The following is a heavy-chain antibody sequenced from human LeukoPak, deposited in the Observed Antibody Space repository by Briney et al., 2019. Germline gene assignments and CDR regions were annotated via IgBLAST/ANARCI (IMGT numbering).Heavy chain of an antibody. Sequence: ASVKVSCKASGYTFTSYDINWVRQATGQELEWMGWMNPNSGNTGYAQKFRGRVTMTRNTSISTAYMELSSLRSEDTAVYYCAAMSGWSGAYYWGQGTLVTVSS. CDR3: AAMSGWSGAYY. V-gene: IGHV1-8*01. CDR1: GYTFTSYD. D-gene: IGHD6-19*01. J-gene: IGHJ4*02. CDR2: MNPNSGNT.